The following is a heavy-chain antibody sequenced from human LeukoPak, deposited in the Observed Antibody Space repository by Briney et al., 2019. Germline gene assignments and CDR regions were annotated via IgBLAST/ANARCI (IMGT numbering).Heavy chain of an antibody. V-gene: IGHV3-11*04. CDR2: ISSSRSTI. Sequence: PGGSLRLSCAASGFTFSDYYLSWLRRAPGKGLEWVSYISSSRSTIYYADSVKGRFTVSRDNAKNSLYLQMNSVRAEDTAVYYCARGWLPDYWGQGTLVTVSS. CDR3: ARGWLPDY. CDR1: GFTFSDYY. J-gene: IGHJ4*02. D-gene: IGHD6-19*01.